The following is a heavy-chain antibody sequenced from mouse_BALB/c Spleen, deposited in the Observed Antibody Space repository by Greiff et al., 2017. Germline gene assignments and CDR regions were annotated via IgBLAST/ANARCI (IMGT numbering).Heavy chain of an antibody. Sequence: QVQLQQSGAELAKPGASVKMSCKASGYTFTSYWMHWVKQRPGQGLEWIGYINPSTGYTEYNQKFKDKATLTADKSSSTAYMQLSSLTSEDSAVYYCARFRFVITTLYAMDYWGQGTSVTVSS. CDR3: ARFRFVITTLYAMDY. D-gene: IGHD2-4*01. CDR1: GYTFTSYW. CDR2: INPSTGYT. J-gene: IGHJ4*01. V-gene: IGHV1-7*01.